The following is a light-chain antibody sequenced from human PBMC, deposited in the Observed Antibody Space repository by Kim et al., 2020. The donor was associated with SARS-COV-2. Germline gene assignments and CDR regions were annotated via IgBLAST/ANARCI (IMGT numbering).Light chain of an antibody. CDR2: EVS. Sequence: QSALTQPASVSGSPGQSITISCTGTSSDVGSYNLVSWYQQHPGKAPKLMIYEVSKRPSGVSKRFSGSKSGNTASLTISGLQAEDEADYYCCSYAGSSTSVVFGGGTQLTVL. V-gene: IGLV2-23*02. J-gene: IGLJ2*01. CDR3: CSYAGSSTSVV. CDR1: SSDVGSYNL.